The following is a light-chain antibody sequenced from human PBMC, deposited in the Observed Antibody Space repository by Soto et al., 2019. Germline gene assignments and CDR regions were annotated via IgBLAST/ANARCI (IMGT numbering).Light chain of an antibody. Sequence: AIQLTQSPSSLSASVGDRVTITCRASQSITSGLAWYQQKPGKAPRLLIYDASSLKSGVPSRFSGGGSGTDFTLTISSLQPEDFATYYCQQFNSYTGITFGPGTKVDIK. V-gene: IGKV1-13*02. CDR2: DAS. J-gene: IGKJ3*01. CDR3: QQFNSYTGIT. CDR1: QSITSG.